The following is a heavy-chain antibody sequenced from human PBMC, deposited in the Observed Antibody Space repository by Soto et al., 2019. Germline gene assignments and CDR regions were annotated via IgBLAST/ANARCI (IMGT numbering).Heavy chain of an antibody. Sequence: EVQLVESGGGLVQPGGSLRLSCAASGFTFSSYSMNWVRQAPGTGLEWVSYISSSSSTIYYADSVKGRFTISRDNAKNALYLQMNSLRAEDTAVYYCATPRSAFDIWGQGTMVTVSS. CDR3: ATPRSAFDI. J-gene: IGHJ3*02. CDR2: ISSSSSTI. CDR1: GFTFSSYS. V-gene: IGHV3-48*01.